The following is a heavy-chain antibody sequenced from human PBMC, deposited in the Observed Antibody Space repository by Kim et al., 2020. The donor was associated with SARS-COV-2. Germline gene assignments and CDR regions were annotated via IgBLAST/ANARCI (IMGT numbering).Heavy chain of an antibody. CDR3: AKDKGGKPTHNWFDP. D-gene: IGHD1-26*01. V-gene: IGHV3-30*18. Sequence: GGSLRLSCAASGFTFSSYGMHWVRQAPGKGLEWVAVISYDGSNKYYADSVKGRFTISRDNSKNTLYLQMNSLKAEDTAVYYCAKDKGGKPTHNWFDPWGQGTLVTVSS. J-gene: IGHJ5*02. CDR1: GFTFSSYG. CDR2: ISYDGSNK.